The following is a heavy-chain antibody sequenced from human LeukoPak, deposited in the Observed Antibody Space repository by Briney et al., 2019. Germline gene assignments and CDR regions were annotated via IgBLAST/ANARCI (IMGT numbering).Heavy chain of an antibody. Sequence: GASVKVSCKASGYTFTGYYMHWVRQAPGQGLEWMGWIDPNSGGTNYAQKFQGRVTMTRDTSISTAYMELSRLRSDDTAVYYCARDDFWSGSTDYWGQGTLVTVSS. CDR3: ARDDFWSGSTDY. D-gene: IGHD3-3*01. J-gene: IGHJ4*02. CDR1: GYTFTGYY. V-gene: IGHV1-2*02. CDR2: IDPNSGGT.